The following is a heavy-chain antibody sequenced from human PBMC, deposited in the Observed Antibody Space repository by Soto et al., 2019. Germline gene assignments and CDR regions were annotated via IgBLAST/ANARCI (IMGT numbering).Heavy chain of an antibody. CDR2: IYYSGST. CDR1: GGSVSSYY. V-gene: IGHV4-59*02. J-gene: IGHJ4*02. Sequence: SETLSLTCTVSGGSVSSYYWSWIRQPPGKGLEWIGYIYYSGSTNYNPSLKSRVTVSVDTSKNQFSLKLSSVTAADTAVYYCARGLFGGVIVNWGQGTLVTVSS. CDR3: ARGLFGGVIVN. D-gene: IGHD3-16*02.